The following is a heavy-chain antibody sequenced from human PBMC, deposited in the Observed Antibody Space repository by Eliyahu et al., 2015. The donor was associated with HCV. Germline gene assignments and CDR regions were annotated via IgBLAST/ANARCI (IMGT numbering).Heavy chain of an antibody. CDR3: ARSIITLSFGAFDI. Sequence: EVQLVESGGGLVQPGRSLRLSCXASGFPFDDYAMHWVRQAPGKGLEWVSGISWNSGSIGYADSVKGRFTISRDNAKNSLYLQMNSLRAEDTALYYCARSIITLSFGAFDIWGQGTMVTVSS. CDR2: ISWNSGSI. J-gene: IGHJ3*02. V-gene: IGHV3-9*01. D-gene: IGHD1-14*01. CDR1: GFPFDDYA.